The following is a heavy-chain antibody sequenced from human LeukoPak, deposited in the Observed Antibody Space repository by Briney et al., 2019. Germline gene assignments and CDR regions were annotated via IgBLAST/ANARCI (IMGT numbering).Heavy chain of an antibody. CDR1: RITFSSYA. CDR2: ISGSGAGT. V-gene: IGHV3-23*01. D-gene: IGHD6-19*01. Sequence: GGSLRLSCAASRITFSSYAMSWVRQAPGKGLEWVSGISGSGAGTNYADSVKGRFTISRDNSKNTLYLQMNSLRAEDTAVYYCVGAVAADYWGQGTLVTVSS. J-gene: IGHJ4*02. CDR3: VGAVAADY.